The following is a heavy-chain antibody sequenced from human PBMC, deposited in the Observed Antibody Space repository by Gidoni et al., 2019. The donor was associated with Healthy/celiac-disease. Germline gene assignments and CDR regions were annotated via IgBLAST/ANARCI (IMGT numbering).Heavy chain of an antibody. CDR3: AREPHQRYGGGFDY. Sequence: QVQLVQSGAEVQKPGASVNFSCKASGYTFTGYYMHWVRQAHGQGLEWIGWINPNSGGTNDAKKLQGWVNMTRDTSISTAYMELSRLRSDDTAVYYCAREPHQRYGGGFDYWGQGTLVTVSS. CDR1: GYTFTGYY. J-gene: IGHJ4*02. D-gene: IGHD3-10*01. CDR2: INPNSGGT. V-gene: IGHV1-2*04.